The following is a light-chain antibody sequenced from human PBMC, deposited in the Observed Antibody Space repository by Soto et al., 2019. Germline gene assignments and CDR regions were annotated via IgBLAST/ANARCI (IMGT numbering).Light chain of an antibody. Sequence: DIVMTKSPVSLPVTPGEPASISCRSSQSLLHSNGYNYLDWYLQKPGQSPQLLIYLGSNRASGVPGRFSASASGTDFTLTISRVEAEDVGVYYCMGALQSPPTFGQGTRVEIK. CDR3: MGALQSPPT. V-gene: IGKV2-28*01. CDR2: LGS. J-gene: IGKJ1*01. CDR1: QSLLHSNGYNY.